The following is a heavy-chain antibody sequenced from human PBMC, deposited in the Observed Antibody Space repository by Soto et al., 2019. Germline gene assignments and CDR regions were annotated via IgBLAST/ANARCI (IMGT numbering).Heavy chain of an antibody. CDR1: SGSISSSNW. CDR3: ARGPPMTTVTTEFDY. V-gene: IGHV4-4*02. D-gene: IGHD4-4*01. Sequence: SDTLSLTCAVSSGSISSSNWWSWVRQPPGKGLEWIGEIYHSGSTNYNPSLKSRVTISVDKSKNQFSLKLSSVTAADTAVYYCARGPPMTTVTTEFDYWGQGTLVTVSS. J-gene: IGHJ4*02. CDR2: IYHSGST.